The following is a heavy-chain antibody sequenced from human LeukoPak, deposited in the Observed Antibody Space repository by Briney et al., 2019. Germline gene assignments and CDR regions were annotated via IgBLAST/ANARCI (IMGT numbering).Heavy chain of an antibody. D-gene: IGHD5-12*01. CDR3: ATQPLKYSGSRLGAFDI. V-gene: IGHV4-39*07. J-gene: IGHJ3*02. CDR2: IYYSGST. Sequence: PSETLSLTCTVSGGSISSSSYYWGWIRQPPGKGLEWIGSIYYSGSTYYNPSLKSRVTISVDTSKNQFSLKLSSVTAADTAVYYCATQPLKYSGSRLGAFDIWGQGTMVTVSS. CDR1: GGSISSSSYY.